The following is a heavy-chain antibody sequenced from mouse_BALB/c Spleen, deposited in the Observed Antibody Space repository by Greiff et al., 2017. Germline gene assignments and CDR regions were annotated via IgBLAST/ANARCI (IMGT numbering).Heavy chain of an antibody. CDR1: GFTFTDYY. D-gene: IGHD1-2*01. CDR2: IRNKANGYTT. Sequence: EVQLVESGGGLVQPGGSLRLSCATSGFTFTDYYMSWVRPPPGKALEWLGFIRNKANGYTTEYSASVKGRFTISRDNSKSILYLQMNTLRAEDSATYYCARVLRLGQDAMDYWGQGTSVTGSS. J-gene: IGHJ4*01. CDR3: ARVLRLGQDAMDY. V-gene: IGHV7-3*02.